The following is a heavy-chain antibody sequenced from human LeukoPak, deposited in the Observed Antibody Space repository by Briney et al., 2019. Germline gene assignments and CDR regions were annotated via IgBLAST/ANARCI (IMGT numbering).Heavy chain of an antibody. V-gene: IGHV4-34*01. Sequence: PSETLSLTCAVYGGSFSGYYWSWIRQPPGKGLEWIGEINHSGSTNYNPSLKSRVTISVDTSKNQFSLKLSSVTAADTAVYYCARVRRITIFGVVIGYYYMDVWGKGTTVTVSS. J-gene: IGHJ6*03. CDR1: GGSFSGYY. CDR3: ARVRRITIFGVVIGYYYMDV. D-gene: IGHD3-3*01. CDR2: INHSGST.